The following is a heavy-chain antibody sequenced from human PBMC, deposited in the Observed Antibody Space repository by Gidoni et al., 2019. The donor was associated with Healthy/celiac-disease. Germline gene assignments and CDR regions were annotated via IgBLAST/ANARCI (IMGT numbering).Heavy chain of an antibody. CDR1: GFTFSSYG. Sequence: SCAASGFTFSSYGIHWVRQAPGKGLEWVAVIWYDGSNKYYADSVKGRFTISRDNSKNTLYLQMNSLRAEDTAVYYCARDSGYDFWSGYEPDAFDIWGQGTMVTVSA. D-gene: IGHD3-3*01. CDR2: IWYDGSNK. V-gene: IGHV3-33*01. CDR3: ARDSGYDFWSGYEPDAFDI. J-gene: IGHJ3*02.